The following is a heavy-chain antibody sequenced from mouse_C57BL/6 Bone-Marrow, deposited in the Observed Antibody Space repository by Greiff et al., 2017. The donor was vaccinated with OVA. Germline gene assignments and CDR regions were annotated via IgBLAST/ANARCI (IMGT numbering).Heavy chain of an antibody. CDR1: GFTFSSYG. D-gene: IGHD1-1*01. CDR2: ISSGGSYT. Sequence: EVKLMESGGDLVKPGGSLKLSCAASGFTFSSYGMSWVRQTPDKRLEWVATISSGGSYTYYPDSVKGRFTISRDNAKNTLYLQMSSLKSEDTAMYYCARHYGSSYDWYFDVWGTGTTVTVSS. CDR3: ARHYGSSYDWYFDV. J-gene: IGHJ1*03. V-gene: IGHV5-6*01.